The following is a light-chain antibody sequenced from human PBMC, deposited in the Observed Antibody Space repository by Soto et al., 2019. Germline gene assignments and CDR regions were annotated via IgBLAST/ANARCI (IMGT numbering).Light chain of an antibody. CDR1: SSDVGSYNR. Sequence: QSALTQPPSVSGSPGQSVTISCTGTSSDVGSYNRVSWYQQPPGTAPKLMIYEVSNRLSGVPDRFSGSKSGNTASLTISGLQAEDEADYYCSSYTSSSTLGVFGGGTKLTVL. CDR2: EVS. V-gene: IGLV2-18*02. CDR3: SSYTSSSTLGV. J-gene: IGLJ2*01.